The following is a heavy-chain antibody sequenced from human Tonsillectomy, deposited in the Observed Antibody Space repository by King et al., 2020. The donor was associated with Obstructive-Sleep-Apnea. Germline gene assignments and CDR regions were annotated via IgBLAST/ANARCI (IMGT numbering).Heavy chain of an antibody. CDR2: ISGSGGST. Sequence: VQLVEFGGGLVQPGGSLRLSCAASGFTFSSYAMSWVRQAPGKGLEWVSAISGSGGSTYYADSVKGRFTISRDNSKNTLYLQMNSLRAEDTAVYYCAKDTLIAVAGGWFDPWGQGTLVTVPS. J-gene: IGHJ5*02. V-gene: IGHV3-23*04. CDR3: AKDTLIAVAGGWFDP. D-gene: IGHD6-19*01. CDR1: GFTFSSYA.